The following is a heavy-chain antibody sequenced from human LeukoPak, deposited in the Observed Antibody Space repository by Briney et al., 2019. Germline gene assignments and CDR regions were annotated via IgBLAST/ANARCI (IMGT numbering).Heavy chain of an antibody. V-gene: IGHV3-30*02. CDR3: AKDGRIVVVPATTDY. CDR1: GFTFSSYG. J-gene: IGHJ4*02. D-gene: IGHD2-2*01. Sequence: GGSLRLSCAASGFTFSSYGMHWVRQAPGEGLEWVAFIRDDGSNEYYADSVKGRFTISRDNSKNTLYLQMNSLRAEDTAVYYCAKDGRIVVVPATTDYWGQGTLVTVSS. CDR2: IRDDGSNE.